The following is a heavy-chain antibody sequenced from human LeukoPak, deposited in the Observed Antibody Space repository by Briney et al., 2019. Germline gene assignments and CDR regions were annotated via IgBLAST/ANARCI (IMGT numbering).Heavy chain of an antibody. V-gene: IGHV4-30-2*01. Sequence: PSETLSLTCTVSGGSISSGGYYWSWIRQPPGKGLEWIGYIYHSGSTYYNPSLKSRVTISVDRSKNQFSLKLSSVTAADTAVYYCARSRAYYDSSGYLAYWGQGTLVTVSS. CDR3: ARSRAYYDSSGYLAY. J-gene: IGHJ4*02. CDR2: IYHSGST. CDR1: GGSISSGGYY. D-gene: IGHD3-22*01.